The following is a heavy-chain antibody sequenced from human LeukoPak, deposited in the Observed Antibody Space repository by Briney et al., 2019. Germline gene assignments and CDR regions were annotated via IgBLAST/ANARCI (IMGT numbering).Heavy chain of an antibody. CDR2: ISGSGGST. J-gene: IGHJ4*02. Sequence: GGSLRLSCAASGFTFSSYAMSWVRQVPGKGLEWVSAISGSGGSTYYADSVKGRFTISRDNSKNTLYLQMNSLRAEDTAVYYCARDPSDIVLMVYAMLDYWGQGTLVTVSS. D-gene: IGHD2-8*01. CDR1: GFTFSSYA. CDR3: ARDPSDIVLMVYAMLDY. V-gene: IGHV3-23*01.